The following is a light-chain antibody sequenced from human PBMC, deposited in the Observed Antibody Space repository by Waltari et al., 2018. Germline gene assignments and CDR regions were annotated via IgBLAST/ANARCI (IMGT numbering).Light chain of an antibody. CDR2: WAS. CDR1: QSVLYNSNDKNY. CDR3: QQYYRIPRT. V-gene: IGKV4-1*01. Sequence: DIVMTQSPDSLAVSLGERATINCKSSQSVLYNSNDKNYLAWYQKKPGQPPRLLIYWASTREPGVPERFSGSGSGTDFTLTISSLQAEDVAVYYCQQYYRIPRTFGQGTTVDIK. J-gene: IGKJ1*01.